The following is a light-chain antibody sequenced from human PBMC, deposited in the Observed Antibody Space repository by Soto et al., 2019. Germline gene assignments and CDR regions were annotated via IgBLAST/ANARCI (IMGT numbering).Light chain of an antibody. J-gene: IGKJ3*01. CDR1: QSIDNY. Sequence: DIQMTQSPSSLSASIRDRANITCRASQSIDNYVNWYQQKPGKAPKVLIYAASSLQSGVPSRFSGTGSGTDFALTISSLQPEDFATYYCQQSYSTPRTFGPGTKVDLK. CDR3: QQSYSTPRT. CDR2: AAS. V-gene: IGKV1-39*01.